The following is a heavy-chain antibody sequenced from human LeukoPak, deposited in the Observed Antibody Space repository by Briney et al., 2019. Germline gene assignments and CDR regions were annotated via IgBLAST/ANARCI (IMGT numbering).Heavy chain of an antibody. D-gene: IGHD3-22*01. J-gene: IGHJ4*02. V-gene: IGHV4-4*02. CDR3: ARDLYYYDSSGPGGY. Sequence: SETLSLTCAASGGSISGSNWWSWVRQPPGKGLEWIGEIYHSGSTNYNPSLKSRVTISVDKSKNQFSLKLSSVTAADTAVYYCARDLYYYDSSGPGGYWGQGTLVTVSS. CDR1: GGSISGSNW. CDR2: IYHSGST.